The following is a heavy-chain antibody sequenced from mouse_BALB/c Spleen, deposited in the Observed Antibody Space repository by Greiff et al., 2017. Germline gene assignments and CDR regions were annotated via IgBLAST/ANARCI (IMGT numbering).Heavy chain of an antibody. D-gene: IGHD1-1*01. CDR3: VSYGNWYFGV. V-gene: IGHV14-3*02. J-gene: IGHJ1*01. CDR1: GFNIKDTY. CDR2: IVPANGNT. Sequence: VQLQQSGAELVKPGASVKLSCTASGFNIKDTYMHWVKQRPEQGLEWIGRIVPANGNTKYDPKFQGKATITADTSSNTAYLQLSSLTSEDTAVYYCVSYGNWYFGVWGAGTTVTVSA.